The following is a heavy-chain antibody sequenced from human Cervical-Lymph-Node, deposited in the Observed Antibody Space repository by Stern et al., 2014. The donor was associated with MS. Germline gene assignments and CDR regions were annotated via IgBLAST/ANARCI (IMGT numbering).Heavy chain of an antibody. J-gene: IGHJ6*02. Sequence: VQLVESGSGLVKPSQTLSLTCAVSGGSISSDNYFWSWIRQPPGKGLEWLGFTHQSGSVFYNPSLKSRVTISVDGSDTQFSLKLDSLTPADTAVYYCASGPSYYYAVNVWGQGTTGTVSS. CDR2: THQSGSV. CDR1: GGSISSDNYF. V-gene: IGHV4-30-2*01. CDR3: ASGPSYYYAVNV.